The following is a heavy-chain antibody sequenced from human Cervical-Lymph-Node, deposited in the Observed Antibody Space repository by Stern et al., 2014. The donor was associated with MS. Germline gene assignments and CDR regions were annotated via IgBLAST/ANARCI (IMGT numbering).Heavy chain of an antibody. CDR1: GFSLSNARMG. CDR2: IFSNDEK. D-gene: IGHD3-10*01. J-gene: IGHJ3*02. V-gene: IGHV2-26*01. Sequence: QVTLKESGPVLVKPTETLTLTCTVSGFSLSNARMGVSWIRQPQGKALEWLVHIFSNDEKYYSTSLKKRPTISNDTSKSQVVPTMTNMDPVDTATYYCARIKSRSGRHAFDIWGQGTMVTFSS. CDR3: ARIKSRSGRHAFDI.